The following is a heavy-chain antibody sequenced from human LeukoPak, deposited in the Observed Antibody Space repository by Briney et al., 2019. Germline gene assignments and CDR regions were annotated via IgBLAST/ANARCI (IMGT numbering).Heavy chain of an antibody. CDR2: INPNSGGT. J-gene: IGHJ4*02. V-gene: IGHV1-2*02. CDR3: ARDNHPETLDY. Sequence: ASVKVSCKASGYTFTGYYMHWVRQAPGQGLGWMGWINPNSGGTNYAQKFQGRVTMTRDTSTSTVYMELSSLRSEDTAVYYCARDNHPETLDYWGQGTLVTVSS. CDR1: GYTFTGYY.